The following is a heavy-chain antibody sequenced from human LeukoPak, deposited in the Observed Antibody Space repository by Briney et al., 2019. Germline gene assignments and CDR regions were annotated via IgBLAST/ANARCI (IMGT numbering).Heavy chain of an antibody. CDR1: GLTVSINY. V-gene: IGHV3-53*01. Sequence: GGSLRLSCAPSGLTVSINYLTWVRQAPGKGQEWVSVIYSGGSTYYADSVKGRFTISRNHYKNTMYLQMNRLRVEDTAVYYRARGGDGHNFWFSAFDIWGQRTVVTVYS. CDR3: ARGGDGHNFWFSAFDI. CDR2: IYSGGST. J-gene: IGHJ3*02. D-gene: IGHD5-24*01.